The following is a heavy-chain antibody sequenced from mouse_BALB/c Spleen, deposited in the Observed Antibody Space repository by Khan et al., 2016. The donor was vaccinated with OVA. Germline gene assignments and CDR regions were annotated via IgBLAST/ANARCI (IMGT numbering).Heavy chain of an antibody. CDR3: AAYDHDAWFAY. CDR2: IWGGGST. Sequence: QMQLEESGPGLVAPSQSLSITCTVSGFSLSRYSLHWVRQPPGKGLEWLGMIWGGGSTDYNSALKSRLSISMDNSKSRVILKMNSLQTDDTGMYSCAAYDHDAWFAYWGQGTLVTVSA. D-gene: IGHD2-4*01. J-gene: IGHJ3*01. V-gene: IGHV2-6-4*01. CDR1: GFSLSRYS.